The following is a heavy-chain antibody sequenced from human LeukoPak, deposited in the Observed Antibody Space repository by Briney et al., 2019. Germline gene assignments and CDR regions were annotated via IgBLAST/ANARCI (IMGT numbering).Heavy chain of an antibody. CDR1: GYTFTAYY. CDR2: INPNSGGT. CDR3: ARDATSEWELLD. J-gene: IGHJ4*02. V-gene: IGHV1-2*06. D-gene: IGHD1-26*01. Sequence: ASVKVSCKASGYTFTAYYIHWVRQAPGQGLEWMGRINPNSGGTNYAQKFQGRVTMTRDTSISTAYMELCRLTSDDTAVYYCARDATSEWELLDWGQGTLVTVSS.